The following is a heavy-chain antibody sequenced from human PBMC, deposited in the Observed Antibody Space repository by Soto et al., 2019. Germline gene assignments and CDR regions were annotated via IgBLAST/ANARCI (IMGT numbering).Heavy chain of an antibody. CDR2: LFPGVTT. D-gene: IGHD3-10*01. J-gene: IGHJ4*02. Sequence: SETLSLTCTVSGDPITSYFWSWIRQPAGKGLEWIGHLFPGVTTSLNTSLESRVSMSIDTSKNQFSLTLTSVTAADTAMYYCARTLSGFNYGSRQFYFDYWGQGSLVTVSS. V-gene: IGHV4-4*07. CDR3: ARTLSGFNYGSRQFYFDY. CDR1: GDPITSYF.